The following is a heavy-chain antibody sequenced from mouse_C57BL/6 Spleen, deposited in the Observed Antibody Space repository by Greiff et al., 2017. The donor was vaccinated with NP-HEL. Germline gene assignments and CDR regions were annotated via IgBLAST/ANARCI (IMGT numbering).Heavy chain of an antibody. V-gene: IGHV1-64*01. CDR3: ARDYYGSSGVDY. D-gene: IGHD1-1*01. J-gene: IGHJ2*01. CDR1: GYTFTSYW. Sequence: VQLQQPGAELVKPGASVKLSCKASGYTFTSYWMHWVKQRPGQGLEWIGLIHPNSGSTNYNEKFKGKATLTVDKSSSTAYMQLSSLTSEDSAVYYCARDYYGSSGVDYWGQGTTLTVSS. CDR2: IHPNSGST.